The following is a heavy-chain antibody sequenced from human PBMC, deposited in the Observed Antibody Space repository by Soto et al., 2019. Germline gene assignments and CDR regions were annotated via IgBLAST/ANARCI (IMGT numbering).Heavy chain of an antibody. J-gene: IGHJ6*02. CDR1: GGSISSSSYY. D-gene: IGHD6-13*01. V-gene: IGHV4-39*01. CDR2: IYYSGST. Sequence: SETLSLTCTVSGGSISSSSYYWGWIRQPPGKGLEWIGSIYYSGSTYYNPSLKSRVTISVDTSKNQFSLKLSSVTAADTAVYYCASQQLVHYYYGMDVWGQGTTVTVSS. CDR3: ASQQLVHYYYGMDV.